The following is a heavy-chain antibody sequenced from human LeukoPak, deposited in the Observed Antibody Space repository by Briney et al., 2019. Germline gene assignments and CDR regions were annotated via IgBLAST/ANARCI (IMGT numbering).Heavy chain of an antibody. CDR3: ARDHDRYCSSTSCYFPFDP. CDR2: IYYSGST. Sequence: PSETLSLTCTVSGGSISSYYWSWIRQPPGKGLEWIGYIYYSGSTNYNPSLQSRVTISVDTSKNQFSLKLSSVTAADTAVYYCARDHDRYCSSTSCYFPFDPWGQGTLVTVSS. J-gene: IGHJ5*02. V-gene: IGHV4-59*01. CDR1: GGSISSYY. D-gene: IGHD2-2*01.